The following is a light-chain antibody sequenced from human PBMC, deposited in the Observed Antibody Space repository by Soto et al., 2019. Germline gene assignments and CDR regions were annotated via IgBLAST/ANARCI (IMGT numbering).Light chain of an antibody. J-gene: IGKJ1*01. CDR2: LGS. CDR3: MQPLQSWT. V-gene: IGKV2-28*01. CDR1: QSLLHSNVYNY. Sequence: DIVMTQSPGSLPVTPGEPASISCRSSQSLLHSNVYNYLDWYLQKPGQSPQLLIYLGSNRASGVPDRFSGSGSGTDFTLKISRVEAEDVGVSYCMQPLQSWTVGQGTKVDIK.